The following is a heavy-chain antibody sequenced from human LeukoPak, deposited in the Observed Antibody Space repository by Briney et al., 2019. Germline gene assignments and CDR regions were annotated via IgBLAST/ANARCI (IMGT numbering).Heavy chain of an antibody. J-gene: IGHJ6*03. D-gene: IGHD4-17*01. Sequence: SVKGRFTISRDNSKNTLYLQMNSLRAEDTAVYYCAKGYVVGDSTFFYYMDVWGKGTTVTVSS. V-gene: IGHV3-23*01. CDR3: AKGYVVGDSTFFYYMDV.